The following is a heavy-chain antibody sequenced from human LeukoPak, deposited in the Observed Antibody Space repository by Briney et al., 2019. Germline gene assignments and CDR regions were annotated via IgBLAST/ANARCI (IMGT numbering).Heavy chain of an antibody. CDR2: INHSGST. CDR3: ARGRRGYFDWFYYYYGMDV. CDR1: GGSFSGYY. D-gene: IGHD3-9*01. V-gene: IGHV4-34*01. J-gene: IGHJ6*02. Sequence: SETLSLTCAVYGGSFSGYYWSWIRQPPGKGLEWIGEINHSGSTNYNPSLKSRVTISVDTSKNQFSPKLSSVTAADTAVYYCARGRRGYFDWFYYYYGMDVWGQGTTVTVSS.